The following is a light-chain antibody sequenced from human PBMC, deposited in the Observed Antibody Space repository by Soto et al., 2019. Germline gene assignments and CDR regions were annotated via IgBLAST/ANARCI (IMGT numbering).Light chain of an antibody. J-gene: IGKJ4*01. CDR2: DSS. Sequence: EIVLTQSPATLSLSPGDRATLSCRASQSVDHYLAWYQHKPGQAPRLLIYDSSNRATGVPARFSGSGSGTDFTRTISSLEPEDFAIYYCQQRKIWPPLTFGGGTKVEIK. V-gene: IGKV3-11*01. CDR3: QQRKIWPPLT. CDR1: QSVDHY.